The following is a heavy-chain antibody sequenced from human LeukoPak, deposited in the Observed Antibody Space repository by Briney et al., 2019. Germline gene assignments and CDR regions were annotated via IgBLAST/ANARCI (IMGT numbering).Heavy chain of an antibody. J-gene: IGHJ4*02. CDR2: IIPIFGTA. CDR3: ASSRFTGYSSGGLGLQIDY. Sequence: SVKVSCKASGGTFSSYVISWVRQAPGQGLEWMGRIIPIFGTANYAQKFQGRVTIITDESTSTAYMELSSLRSEDTAVYDGASSRFTGYSSGGLGLQIDYWGQGTLVTVSS. D-gene: IGHD6-19*01. V-gene: IGHV1-69*05. CDR1: GGTFSSYV.